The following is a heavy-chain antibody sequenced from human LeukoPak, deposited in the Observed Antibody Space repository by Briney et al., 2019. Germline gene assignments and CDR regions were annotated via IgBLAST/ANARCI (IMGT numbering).Heavy chain of an antibody. D-gene: IGHD6-19*01. J-gene: IGHJ4*02. CDR1: GFTFSSYS. V-gene: IGHV3-48*01. Sequence: PGGSLRLSCAASGFTFSSYSMNWVRQAPGKGLEWVSYISSSGGTIYYADSVKGRFTISRDNSKNTLYLQMNSLRAEDTAVYYCARDPRGSSGWDFFDYWGQGTLVTVSS. CDR2: ISSSGGTI. CDR3: ARDPRGSSGWDFFDY.